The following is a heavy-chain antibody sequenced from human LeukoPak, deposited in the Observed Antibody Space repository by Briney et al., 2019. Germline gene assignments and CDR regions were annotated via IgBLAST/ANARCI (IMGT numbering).Heavy chain of an antibody. D-gene: IGHD2-15*01. CDR3: ARYCSGGSCYPEYYFDY. J-gene: IGHJ4*02. Sequence: SETLSLTCTVSGGSISSSSYYWGWIRQPPGKGLEWIGSIYYSGSTYYNPSLKSRVTISVDTSKNQFSLKLSSVTAADTAVYYCARYCSGGSCYPEYYFDYWGQGTLVTVSS. V-gene: IGHV4-39*07. CDR2: IYYSGST. CDR1: GGSISSSSYY.